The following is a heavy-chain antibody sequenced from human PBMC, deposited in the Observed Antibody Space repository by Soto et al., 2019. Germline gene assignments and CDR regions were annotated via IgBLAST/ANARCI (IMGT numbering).Heavy chain of an antibody. D-gene: IGHD6-13*01. Sequence: ASVKVSCKASGYTFTGYYMHWVRQAPGQGLEWMGWINPNSGGTNYAQKFQGRVTMTRDTSISTAYMELSRLRSDDTAVYYCVRGWPQLVLNWFDPWGQGTLVTVSS. CDR3: VRGWPQLVLNWFDP. J-gene: IGHJ5*02. CDR2: INPNSGGT. V-gene: IGHV1-2*02. CDR1: GYTFTGYY.